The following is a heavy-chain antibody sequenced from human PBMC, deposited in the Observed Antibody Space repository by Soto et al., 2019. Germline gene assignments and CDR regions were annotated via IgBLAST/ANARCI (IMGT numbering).Heavy chain of an antibody. CDR3: ARNTDYGDNYFDY. V-gene: IGHV4-31*03. J-gene: IGHJ4*02. D-gene: IGHD4-17*01. Sequence: PSETLSLTCTVSGGSISSGGYYWSWIRQHPGKGLEWIGYIYYSGSTYYNPSLKSRVTISVDTSKNQFSLKLSSVTAADTAVYYCARNTDYGDNYFDYWGQGTLVNVSS. CDR1: GGSISSGGYY. CDR2: IYYSGST.